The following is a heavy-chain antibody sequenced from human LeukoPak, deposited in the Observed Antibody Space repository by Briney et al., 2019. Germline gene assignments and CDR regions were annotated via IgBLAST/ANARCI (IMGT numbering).Heavy chain of an antibody. CDR2: ISSSSSYI. D-gene: IGHD4-17*01. CDR1: GFTFSSYS. CDR3: AHWATMVTTDYYMDV. J-gene: IGHJ6*03. Sequence: GGSLRLSCAASGFTFSSYSMNWVRQAPGKGLEWVSSISSSSSYIYYADSVKGRFTISRDNAKNSLYLQMNSLRAEDTAVYYCAHWATMVTTDYYMDVWGKGTTVSVS. V-gene: IGHV3-21*01.